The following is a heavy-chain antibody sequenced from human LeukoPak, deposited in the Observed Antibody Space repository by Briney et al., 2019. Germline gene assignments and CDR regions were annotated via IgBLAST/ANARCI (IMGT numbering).Heavy chain of an antibody. CDR2: IKQDGSEK. D-gene: IGHD5-12*01. J-gene: IGHJ6*03. CDR3: ARVYYSGYGAKYYYYYMDV. CDR1: GFTFSSYW. Sequence: GGSLRLSCAASGFTFSSYWMSWVRQAPGKGLEWVANIKQDGSEKYYVDSVKGRFTISRDNAKNSLYLQMNSLRAEDTAVYYCARVYYSGYGAKYYYYYMDVWGKGTTVTISS. V-gene: IGHV3-7*01.